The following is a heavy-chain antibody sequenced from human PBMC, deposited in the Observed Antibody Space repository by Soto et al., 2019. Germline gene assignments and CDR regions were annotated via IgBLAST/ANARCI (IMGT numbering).Heavy chain of an antibody. CDR1: GFIFSDYG. D-gene: IGHD3-22*01. V-gene: IGHV3-30*18. J-gene: IGHJ6*02. CDR3: AKDRATYYYDSSDYFYYFGMDL. CDR2: ISYDGTNK. Sequence: QVQLVESGGGVVQPGRSLRLSCEASGFIFSDYGMHWVRQAPGRGPEWVALISYDGTNKNYADSARGRFTISREDSKNTLYLQMNNVRAEDTALYYCAKDRATYYYDSSDYFYYFGMDLWGQGTTVTVSS.